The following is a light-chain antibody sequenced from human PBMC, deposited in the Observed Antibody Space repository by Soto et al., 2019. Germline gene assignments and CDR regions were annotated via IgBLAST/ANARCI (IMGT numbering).Light chain of an antibody. Sequence: EVVLTQSPGTLSLSPGERVTLSCRTSQSVRSTFLAWYQQKPGQAPRPLIYGASTRATGIPDRFSGSGSGTDFTLTLSRLEPEDFALYSCQQYDTSPPTYTFGQGTKLEIK. CDR3: QQYDTSPPTYT. V-gene: IGKV3-20*01. J-gene: IGKJ2*01. CDR2: GAS. CDR1: QSVRSTF.